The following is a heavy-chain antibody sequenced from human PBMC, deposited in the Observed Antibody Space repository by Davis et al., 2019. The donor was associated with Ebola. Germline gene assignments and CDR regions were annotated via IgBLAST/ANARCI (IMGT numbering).Heavy chain of an antibody. D-gene: IGHD3-3*01. Sequence: GESLKISCAASRFTFSAYGMHWVRQAPGKGLEWVAVISYDGSDIYYADSVKGRFTISRDNSKNTLYLQMNSLRGEDTAVYYCARVQNYDFWSGLGYWGQGVLVTVSS. CDR1: RFTFSAYG. CDR2: ISYDGSDI. CDR3: ARVQNYDFWSGLGY. J-gene: IGHJ4*02. V-gene: IGHV3-30*03.